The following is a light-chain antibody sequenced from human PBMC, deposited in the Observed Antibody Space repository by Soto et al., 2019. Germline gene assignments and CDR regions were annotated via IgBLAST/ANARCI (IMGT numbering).Light chain of an antibody. V-gene: IGLV2-14*03. CDR2: DVN. CDR3: SSYTSTSALV. CDR1: GSDVGGYNY. J-gene: IGLJ7*01. Sequence: QSALTQPASVSGSPEQSSTVSCSGTGSDVGGYNYVSWYQQYPGQAPTLLIYDVNKRPSGVSNRFSGSKSGNTASLTSSGLQVEDEADYYCSSYTSTSALVFGVGTQLTVL.